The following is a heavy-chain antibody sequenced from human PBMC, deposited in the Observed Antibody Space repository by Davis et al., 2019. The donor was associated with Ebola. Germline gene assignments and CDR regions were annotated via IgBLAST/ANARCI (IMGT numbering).Heavy chain of an antibody. D-gene: IGHD3-10*01. Sequence: SVKVSCKASGGTFSSYAITWVRQAPGQGLEWMGGIIPIFGTPNYAQNFQGRVTITADKSTNTAYMELSSLRSEDTAVYYWARETMVQGVIPSLWYFDYWSQGTLVTVSS. V-gene: IGHV1-69*06. CDR2: IIPIFGTP. J-gene: IGHJ4*02. CDR3: ARETMVQGVIPSLWYFDY. CDR1: GGTFSSYA.